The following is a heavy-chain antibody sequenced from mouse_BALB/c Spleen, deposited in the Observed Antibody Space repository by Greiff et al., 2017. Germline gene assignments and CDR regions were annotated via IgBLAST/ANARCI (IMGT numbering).Heavy chain of an antibody. CDR1: GYTFTDYE. Sequence: QVQLQQSGAELVRPGASVTLSCKASGYTFTDYEMHWVKQTPVHGLEWIGAIDPETGGTAYNQKFKGKATLTADKSSSTAYMELRSLTSEDSAVYYCTRGGDYDYDVWFAYWGQGTLVTVSA. CDR3: TRGGDYDYDVWFAY. V-gene: IGHV1-15*01. CDR2: IDPETGGT. D-gene: IGHD2-4*01. J-gene: IGHJ3*01.